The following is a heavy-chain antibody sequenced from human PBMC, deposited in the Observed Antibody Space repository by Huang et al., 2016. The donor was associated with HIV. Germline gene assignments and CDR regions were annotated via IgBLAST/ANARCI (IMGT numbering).Heavy chain of an antibody. CDR1: EYTLTELS. Sequence: QVQLVQSRAEVKKPGASVKVSCKVSEYTLTELSIHWVRQPPGKGLEWMGGFDPESGETIYAQECQGRVTMTEDTSTETAFMELSGLRPEDTAVYYCATGFDVFFDFWGQGTLVTVSS. CDR2: FDPESGET. CDR3: ATGFDVFFDF. J-gene: IGHJ4*02. V-gene: IGHV1-24*01. D-gene: IGHD3-9*01.